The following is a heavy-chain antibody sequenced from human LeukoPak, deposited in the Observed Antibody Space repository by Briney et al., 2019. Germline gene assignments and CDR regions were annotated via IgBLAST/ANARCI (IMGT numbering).Heavy chain of an antibody. J-gene: IGHJ4*02. Sequence: ASVKVSCKASGYTFTSYGISWVRQAPGQGLEWMGWISAYNGNTNYAQKLQGRVTMTTDTSTSTAYMELRSLRSDDTAVYYCAREEPINRIWFGVLGPRGTLDYWGQGTLVTVSS. V-gene: IGHV1-18*01. CDR3: AREEPINRIWFGVLGPRGTLDY. CDR2: ISAYNGNT. CDR1: GYTFTSYG. D-gene: IGHD3-10*01.